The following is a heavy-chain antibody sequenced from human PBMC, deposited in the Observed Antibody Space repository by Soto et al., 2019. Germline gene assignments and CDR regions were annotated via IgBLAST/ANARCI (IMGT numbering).Heavy chain of an antibody. J-gene: IGHJ1*01. Sequence: EVQLVESGGGLVQPGGSLRLSCAASGFTVSSNYMSWVRQAPGKGLEWVSVIYSSGSTYYADSVKGRFTISRDNSKNTLDLQMNSPGAEDKALYYWSRGLTGYLWEYFQAWGQGPLVTVSS. D-gene: IGHD3-9*01. CDR1: GFTVSSNY. V-gene: IGHV3-66*01. CDR3: SRGLTGYLWEYFQA. CDR2: IYSSGST.